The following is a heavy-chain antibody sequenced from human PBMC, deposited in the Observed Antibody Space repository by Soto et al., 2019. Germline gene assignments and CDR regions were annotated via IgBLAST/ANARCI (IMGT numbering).Heavy chain of an antibody. D-gene: IGHD3-3*01. Sequence: SETLSLTCTVSGGSISSYYWSWIRQPPGKGLQWIGYIYYSGNTNYNPSLKSRVTISVDTSKNQFSLKLSSVTAADTAVYYCARVKIFGVVTRGNNWFDPWGQGTLVTVSS. CDR2: IYYSGNT. CDR3: ARVKIFGVVTRGNNWFDP. J-gene: IGHJ5*02. V-gene: IGHV4-59*01. CDR1: GGSISSYY.